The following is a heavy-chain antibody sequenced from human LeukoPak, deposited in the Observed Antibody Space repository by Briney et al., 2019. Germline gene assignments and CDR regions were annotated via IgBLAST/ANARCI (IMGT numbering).Heavy chain of an antibody. CDR1: GFTFSSYG. J-gene: IGHJ4*02. V-gene: IGHV3-30*02. Sequence: PGGSLRLSCAASGFTFSSYGMHWVRQAPGKGLEWVAFIRYDGSNKYYADSVKGRFTISRDKSKNTLYLQMNSLRAEDTAVYYCAKAPIGYSSSWYYFDYWGQGTLVTVSS. D-gene: IGHD6-13*01. CDR3: AKAPIGYSSSWYYFDY. CDR2: IRYDGSNK.